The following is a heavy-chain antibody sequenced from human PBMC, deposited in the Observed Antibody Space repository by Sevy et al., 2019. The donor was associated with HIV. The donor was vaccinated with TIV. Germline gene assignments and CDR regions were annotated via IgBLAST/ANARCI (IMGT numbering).Heavy chain of an antibody. J-gene: IGHJ3*02. Sequence: GGSLRLSCAASGFTFSSYAMSWVRQAPGKGLEWVSAISGRGGSTYYADSVKGRFTISRDNSKNTLYLQMNILRAEDTAVYYWAKDKFYSGGSCCDAFDIWGQGTMVTVSS. D-gene: IGHD2-15*01. CDR1: GFTFSSYA. V-gene: IGHV3-23*01. CDR2: ISGRGGST. CDR3: AKDKFYSGGSCCDAFDI.